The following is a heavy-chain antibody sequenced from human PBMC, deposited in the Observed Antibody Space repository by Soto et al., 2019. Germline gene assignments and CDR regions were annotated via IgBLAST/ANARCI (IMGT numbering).Heavy chain of an antibody. Sequence: QVQLVQSGAEVKKPGASVKVSCKASGYTFTSYDIIWVRQATGQGLEWMGWMNPSTGNTDSAEKFQGRLTMTRNTPISTVDMELSSPSFGEPAVVFCAGGRIIVAWGFDPWGQGTLVNVSS. CDR1: GYTFTSYD. J-gene: IGHJ5*02. V-gene: IGHV1-8*01. D-gene: IGHD5-12*01. CDR3: AGGRIIVAWGFDP. CDR2: MNPSTGNT.